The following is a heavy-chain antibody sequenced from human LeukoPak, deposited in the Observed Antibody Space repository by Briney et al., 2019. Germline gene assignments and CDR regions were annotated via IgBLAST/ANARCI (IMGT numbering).Heavy chain of an antibody. CDR2: ISWNSGSI. Sequence: GGSLRLSCAASGFTFDDYAMHWVRQAPGKGLEWVSGISWNSGSIGYADSVKGRFTISRDNAKNSLYLQMNSLRAEDTALYYCAKGGCDTLTGRFDYWGQGTLVTVSS. J-gene: IGHJ4*02. D-gene: IGHD3-9*01. CDR3: AKGGCDTLTGRFDY. CDR1: GFTFDDYA. V-gene: IGHV3-9*01.